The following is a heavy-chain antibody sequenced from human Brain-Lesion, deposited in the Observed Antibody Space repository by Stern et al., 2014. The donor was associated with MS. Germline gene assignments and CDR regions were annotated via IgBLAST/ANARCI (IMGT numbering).Heavy chain of an antibody. CDR3: ARSPATPSGYDRFDY. J-gene: IGHJ4*02. CDR2: IFPRDSNT. D-gene: IGHD5-12*01. V-gene: IGHV5-51*03. CDR1: GYLFDDYW. Sequence: EVHLVESGAEVKKPGESLKISCEASGYLFDDYWIGWVRQMSGRGLELVAIIFPRDSNTRYSPSVQGQVTISAAQSISTAYLQRGSLKASDTAMYYCARSPATPSGYDRFDYWGQGALVTVSS.